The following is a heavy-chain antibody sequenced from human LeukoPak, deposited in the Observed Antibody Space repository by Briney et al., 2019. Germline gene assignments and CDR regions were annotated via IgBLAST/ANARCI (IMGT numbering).Heavy chain of an antibody. CDR2: IYSGGST. CDR1: GFTVSSNY. J-gene: IGHJ5*02. CDR3: ATEIAAAATRFDP. V-gene: IGHV3-53*01. D-gene: IGHD6-13*01. Sequence: PGGSLRLSCAASGFTVSSNYMSWVRQAPGKGLEWVSVIYSGGSTYYADSVKGRFTISRDNSKNTLYLQMNSLRAEDTAVYYCATEIAAAATRFDPWGQGTLVTVSS.